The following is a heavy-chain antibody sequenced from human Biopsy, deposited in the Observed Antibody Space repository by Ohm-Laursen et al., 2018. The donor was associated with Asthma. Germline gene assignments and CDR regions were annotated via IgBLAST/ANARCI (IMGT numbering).Heavy chain of an antibody. CDR2: VYWDDSK. Sequence: PTQTLTLTCTFSGFSLTTGGVGLGWIRQPPGKALEWLALVYWDDSKRYSPSLKSRLAITKETSKNQVVLRMTNMDPADTATYYCARVIRNLQLWSWSLDLWGRGTLVTVSS. D-gene: IGHD3-3*01. V-gene: IGHV2-5*02. CDR3: ARVIRNLQLWSWSLDL. CDR1: GFSLTTGGVG. J-gene: IGHJ2*01.